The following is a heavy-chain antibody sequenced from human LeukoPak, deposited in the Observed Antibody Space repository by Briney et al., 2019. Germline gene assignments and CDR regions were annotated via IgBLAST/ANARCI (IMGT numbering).Heavy chain of an antibody. J-gene: IGHJ4*02. CDR2: MNPNSGNT. D-gene: IGHD3-22*01. V-gene: IGHV1-8*01. CDR3: ARDSAKYDSSGYYYAYFYY. Sequence: ASVKVSCKASGYTFTSYDMNWVRQATGQGLEWMGWMNPNSGNTGYAQKFQGRVTMTRDTSISTAYMELSSLRSEDTAVYYCARDSAKYDSSGYYYAYFYYWGQRTLVTVSS. CDR1: GYTFTSYD.